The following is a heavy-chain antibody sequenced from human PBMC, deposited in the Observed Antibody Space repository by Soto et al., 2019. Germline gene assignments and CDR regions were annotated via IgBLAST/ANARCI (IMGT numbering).Heavy chain of an antibody. J-gene: IGHJ5*02. CDR3: ASEGGKYNWFDP. CDR1: GFTFSSYS. D-gene: IGHD3-16*01. CDR2: ISSSSSAI. V-gene: IGHV3-48*01. Sequence: GSLRLSCAASGFTFSSYSMNWVRQAPGKGLEWVSYISSSSSAIYYADSVKGRFTISRDNAKNSLYLQMNSLRAEDTAVYYCASEGGKYNWFDPWGQGTLLTVSS.